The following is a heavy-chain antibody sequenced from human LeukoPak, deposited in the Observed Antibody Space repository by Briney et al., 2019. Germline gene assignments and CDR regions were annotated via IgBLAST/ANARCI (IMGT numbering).Heavy chain of an antibody. CDR2: IYYSGST. V-gene: IGHV4-39*01. Sequence: SETLSLTCTVSGGSISSSSYYWGWLRQPPGKGLEWIGSIYYSGSTYYNPSLKSRVTISVDTSKNQFSLKLSSVTAADTAVYYCARGLPRHGMDVWGQGTTVTVSS. CDR1: GGSISSSSYY. J-gene: IGHJ6*02. CDR3: ARGLPRHGMDV.